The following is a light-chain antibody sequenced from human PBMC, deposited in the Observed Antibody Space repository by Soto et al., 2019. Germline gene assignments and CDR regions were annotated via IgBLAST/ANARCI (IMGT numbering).Light chain of an antibody. V-gene: IGKV1-33*01. CDR2: DAS. CDR3: QQYDNLPRT. CDR1: QDISNY. Sequence: DIQMTQSPSSLSASVGDRVTITCQASQDISNYLNWYQQTPGKAPKLLIYDASNLETGVPSRFSGSGSGTDFTFTISSLQPEDIATYYCQQYDNLPRTFGQGTKVEIK. J-gene: IGKJ1*01.